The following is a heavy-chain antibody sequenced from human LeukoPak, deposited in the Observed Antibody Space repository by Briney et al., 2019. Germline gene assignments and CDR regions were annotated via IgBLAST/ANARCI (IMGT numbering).Heavy chain of an antibody. V-gene: IGHV4-59*01. D-gene: IGHD2-2*01. J-gene: IGHJ4*02. CDR1: GGSISSYY. Sequence: PSETLSLTCTVSGGSISSYYWSWIRQPPGKGLEWIGYIYYSGSTNYNPSLKSRVTISVDTSKNQFSLKLSSVTAADTAVYYCARSYASGHDYWGQGTLVTVSS. CDR3: ARSYASGHDY. CDR2: IYYSGST.